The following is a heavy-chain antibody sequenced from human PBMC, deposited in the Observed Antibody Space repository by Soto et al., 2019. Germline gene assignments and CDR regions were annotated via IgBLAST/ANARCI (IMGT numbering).Heavy chain of an antibody. CDR3: ARDAPPDDY. V-gene: IGHV3-48*04. Sequence: GSLRLSCAASGFTFSSYSMNWVRQAPGKGLEWVSYMSSSSSTIYYADSVKGRFTISRDNAKNSLYLQMNSLRAEDTAVYYCARDAPPDDYWGQGTLVTVSS. J-gene: IGHJ4*02. CDR1: GFTFSSYS. CDR2: MSSSSSTI.